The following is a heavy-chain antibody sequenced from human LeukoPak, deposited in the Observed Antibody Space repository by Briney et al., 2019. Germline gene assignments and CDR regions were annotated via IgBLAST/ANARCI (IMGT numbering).Heavy chain of an antibody. Sequence: SQTLSLTCTVSGGSISSGGYYWSWIRQHPGKGLEWIGYIYYGGSTHYNPSLKSRVTISVDTSKNQFSLKLSSVTAADTAVHYCARDRGPLGYYDSSGYDIWGQGTMVTVSS. J-gene: IGHJ3*02. D-gene: IGHD3-22*01. CDR2: IYYGGST. CDR3: ARDRGPLGYYDSSGYDI. CDR1: GGSISSGGYY. V-gene: IGHV4-31*03.